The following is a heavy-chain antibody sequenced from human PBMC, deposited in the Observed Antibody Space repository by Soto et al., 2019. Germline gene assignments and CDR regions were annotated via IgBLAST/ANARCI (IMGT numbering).Heavy chain of an antibody. D-gene: IGHD1-7*01. V-gene: IGHV1-3*01. J-gene: IGHJ4*02. CDR1: GYTFTSYA. Sequence: ASVKVSCKASGYTFTSYAMHWVRQAPGQRLEWTGWINAGNGNTKYSQKFQGRVTITRDTSASTAYMELSSLRSGDTAVYYCARGRTGTTFDYWGQGTLVTVSS. CDR3: ARGRTGTTFDY. CDR2: INAGNGNT.